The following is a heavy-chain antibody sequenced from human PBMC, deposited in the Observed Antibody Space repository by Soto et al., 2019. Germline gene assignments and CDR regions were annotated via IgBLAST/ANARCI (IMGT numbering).Heavy chain of an antibody. Sequence: SVKVSCKVSGGIFTNNAISWVRQAPGQGLEWLGGVIPLFDTAYYAQIFRGRLRISADGATTTAYMELSGLTSADTAVYYCAREKNRGYSYGTPDYYYYYGMDVWGQGTTVTVSS. J-gene: IGHJ6*02. CDR3: AREKNRGYSYGTPDYYYYYGMDV. V-gene: IGHV1-69*13. D-gene: IGHD5-18*01. CDR1: GGIFTNNA. CDR2: VIPLFDTA.